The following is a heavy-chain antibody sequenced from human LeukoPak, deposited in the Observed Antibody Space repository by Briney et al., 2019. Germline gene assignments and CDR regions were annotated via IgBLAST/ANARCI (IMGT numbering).Heavy chain of an antibody. J-gene: IGHJ4*02. Sequence: ASVKISCKVSGYTFTGYYMHWVRQAPGQGLEWMGWINPNSGGTNYAQKFQGRVTMTRDTSISTAYMELSRLRSDDTAVYYCANLTPDCSSTSCYTIQPVDYWGQGTLVTVSS. CDR3: ANLTPDCSSTSCYTIQPVDY. CDR2: INPNSGGT. D-gene: IGHD2-2*02. V-gene: IGHV1-2*02. CDR1: GYTFTGYY.